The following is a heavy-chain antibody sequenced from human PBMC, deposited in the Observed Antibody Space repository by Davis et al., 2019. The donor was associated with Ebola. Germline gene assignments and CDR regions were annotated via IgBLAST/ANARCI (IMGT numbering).Heavy chain of an antibody. V-gene: IGHV3-7*01. CDR3: ARVGYYDHEAFQH. D-gene: IGHD3-22*01. CDR2: IKQDGSEK. Sequence: PGGSLRLSCAASGFTFSSYWMSWVRQAPGKGLEWVANIKQDGSEKYYVDSVKGRFTISRDNAKNSLYLQMNSLRAEDTAVYYCARVGYYDHEAFQHWGQGTLVTVSS. CDR1: GFTFSSYW. J-gene: IGHJ1*01.